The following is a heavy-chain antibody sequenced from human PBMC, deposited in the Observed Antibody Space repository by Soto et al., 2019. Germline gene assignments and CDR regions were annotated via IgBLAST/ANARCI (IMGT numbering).Heavy chain of an antibody. CDR2: ISSSGSTI. CDR1: GFTFSSYE. J-gene: IGHJ5*02. Sequence: GGSLRLSCAASGFTFSSYEMNWLRQAPGKGLEWVSYISSSGSTIYYADSVKGRFTISRDNAKNSLYLQMNSLRAEDTAVYYCAASGGVVVIPNWFDPWGQGTLVTVSS. D-gene: IGHD3-22*01. CDR3: AASGGVVVIPNWFDP. V-gene: IGHV3-48*03.